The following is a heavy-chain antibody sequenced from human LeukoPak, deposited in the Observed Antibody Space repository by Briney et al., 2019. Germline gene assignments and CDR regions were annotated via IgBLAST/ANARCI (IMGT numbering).Heavy chain of an antibody. CDR2: IYTSGST. CDR3: ARGSTGSYYDFWSGSPPAFDY. CDR1: GGSISSGSYY. V-gene: IGHV4-61*02. Sequence: SQTLSLTCTVSGGSISSGSYYWSWIRQPAGKGLEWIGRIYTSGSTNYNPSLKSRVTISVDTSKNQFSLKLSSVTAADTAVYYCARGSTGSYYDFWSGSPPAFDYWGQGTLVTVSS. D-gene: IGHD3-3*01. J-gene: IGHJ4*02.